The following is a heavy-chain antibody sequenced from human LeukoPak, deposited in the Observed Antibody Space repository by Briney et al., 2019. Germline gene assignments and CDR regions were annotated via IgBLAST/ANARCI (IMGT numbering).Heavy chain of an antibody. CDR1: GGSISSYY. CDR2: IYYSGIT. D-gene: IGHD4-23*01. J-gene: IGHJ4*02. CDR3: ARDPAYGGNPGFDY. Sequence: SETLSLTCTVSGGSISSYYWSWIRQPPGKGLEWIGYIYYSGITDYNPSLKSRVTISVDTSKNQFSLKLSSVTAADTAVYYCARDPAYGGNPGFDYWGQGTLVTVSS. V-gene: IGHV4-59*12.